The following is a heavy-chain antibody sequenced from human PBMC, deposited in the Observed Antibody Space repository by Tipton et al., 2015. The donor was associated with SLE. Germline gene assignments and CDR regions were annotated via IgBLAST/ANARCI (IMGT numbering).Heavy chain of an antibody. CDR3: ARTDCTRTSCSHYMDV. CDR2: ISWKGVNI. D-gene: IGHD2-2*01. Sequence: SLRLSCAASGFTFDDNAMHWVRQAPGKGLEWVSSISWKGVNIGYADSVKGRFTISRDNSKNTLYLQMNSLRTEDTAVYYCARTDCTRTSCSHYMDVWGRGTTVTVSS. CDR1: GFTFDDNA. J-gene: IGHJ6*03. V-gene: IGHV3-9*01.